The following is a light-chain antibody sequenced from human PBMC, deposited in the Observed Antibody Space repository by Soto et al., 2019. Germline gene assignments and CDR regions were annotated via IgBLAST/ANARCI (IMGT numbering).Light chain of an antibody. CDR3: QQYNSYPLT. Sequence: DIQMTQSPSTLSASVGDRVTITCRASQSVSSWLAWYKQKPGKAPNLLVYKASSLESGVPSRFSGSGSATEFTLTISSLQPDDFATYYCQQYNSYPLTFGGGTKVETK. V-gene: IGKV1-5*03. J-gene: IGKJ4*01. CDR1: QSVSSW. CDR2: KAS.